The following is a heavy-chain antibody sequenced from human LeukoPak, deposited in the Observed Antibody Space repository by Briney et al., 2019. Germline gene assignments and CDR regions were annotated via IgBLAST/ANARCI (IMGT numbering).Heavy chain of an antibody. CDR2: MNPNSGNT. CDR1: GYTFTSYD. V-gene: IGHV1-8*03. J-gene: IGHJ3*02. D-gene: IGHD1-26*01. Sequence: ASVKVSCKASGYTFTSYDINWVRQATGQGLEWMGWMNPNSGNTGYAQKFQGRVTITRNTSISTAYMELSSLRSEDTAVYYCARKIVGATWGAFDIWGQGTMVTVSS. CDR3: ARKIVGATWGAFDI.